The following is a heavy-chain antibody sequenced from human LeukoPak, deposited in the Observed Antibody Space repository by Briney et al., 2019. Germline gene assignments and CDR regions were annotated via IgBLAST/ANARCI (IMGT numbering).Heavy chain of an antibody. D-gene: IGHD3-22*01. CDR1: GGSISSSNYY. V-gene: IGHV4-39*07. J-gene: IGHJ4*02. Sequence: SETLSLTCTVSGGSISSSNYYWGWIRQPPGKGLEWIGSIYYSGSTYYNPSLKSRVTISVDTSKNQFSLKLSSLTAEDTAVYYCAREPYYYDSSGYFDYWGQGTLVTVSS. CDR2: IYYSGST. CDR3: AREPYYYDSSGYFDY.